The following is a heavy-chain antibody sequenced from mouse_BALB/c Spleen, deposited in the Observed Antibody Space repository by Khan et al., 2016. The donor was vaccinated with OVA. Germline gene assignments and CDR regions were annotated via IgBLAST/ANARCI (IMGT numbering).Heavy chain of an antibody. CDR1: GYAFTNYL. CDR2: INPGSGGT. V-gene: IGHV1-54*01. J-gene: IGHJ4*01. Sequence: QVQLQQSGAELVRPGTSVKVSCKASGYAFTNYLIEWVKQRPGQGLEWIGVINPGSGGTNYNEKFKGKATLTAEKSSSTAYMQLSSLTSDDSAFYFCARRDYAIDYWGQGTSVTVSS. CDR3: ARRDYAIDY.